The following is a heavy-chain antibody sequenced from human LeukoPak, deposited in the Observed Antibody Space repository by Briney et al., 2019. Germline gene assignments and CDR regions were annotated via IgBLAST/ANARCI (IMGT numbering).Heavy chain of an antibody. D-gene: IGHD5-24*01. CDR2: ISGSGGST. V-gene: IGHV3-23*01. Sequence: PGGSLRLSCAASGFTFSSYAMSWVRQAPGKGLEWVSAISGSGGSTYYADSVKGRFTISRDIAKNSVSLQMNSLRVEDSAVYFCARDEGGIAVDGYYYYYGLDVWGQGTTVTVSS. CDR3: ARDEGGIAVDGYYYYYGLDV. CDR1: GFTFSSYA. J-gene: IGHJ6*02.